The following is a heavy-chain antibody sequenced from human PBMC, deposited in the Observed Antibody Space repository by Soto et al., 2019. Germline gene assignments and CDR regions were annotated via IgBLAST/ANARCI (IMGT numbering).Heavy chain of an antibody. CDR2: ISSKHNNYAT. Sequence: EVHLVESGGGLVQPGGSLKLSCAASGFSFSDSAMHWVRQASGKGLAWAGRISSKHNNYATGYGASVQGRFTISRDDSKNTAYLQMNSLKTEDTAVYYCTATSYTLNVDYLGRGTLVTVSS. D-gene: IGHD3-16*01. CDR3: TATSYTLNVDY. V-gene: IGHV3-73*01. CDR1: GFSFSDSA. J-gene: IGHJ4*02.